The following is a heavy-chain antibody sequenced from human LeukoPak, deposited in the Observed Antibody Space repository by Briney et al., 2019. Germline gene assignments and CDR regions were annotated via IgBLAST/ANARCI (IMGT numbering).Heavy chain of an antibody. J-gene: IGHJ4*02. V-gene: IGHV3-7*01. CDR1: GFTFSSYW. D-gene: IGHD3-22*01. CDR2: IKQDGSEK. CDR3: ARGQQTYYYDSSGYRAFDY. Sequence: GGSLRLSCAASGFTFSSYWMSWVRQAPGKGLEWVANIKQDGSEKYYVDSVKGRFTISRDNAKNSLYLQMNSLRAEDTAVYYCARGQQTYYYDSSGYRAFDYWGQGTLVTVSS.